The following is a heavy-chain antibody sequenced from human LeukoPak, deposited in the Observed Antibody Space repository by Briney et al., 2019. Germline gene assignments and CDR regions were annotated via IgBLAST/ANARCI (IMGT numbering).Heavy chain of an antibody. CDR2: INHSGST. CDR3: ARHFLSAAAGLWFDP. J-gene: IGHJ5*02. Sequence: GSLRLSCAASGFTFNRYNMNWVRRAPGKGLEWIGEINHSGSTNYNPSLKSRVTISVDTSKNQFSLKLSSVTAADTAVYCCARHFLSAAAGLWFDPWGQGTLVTVSS. D-gene: IGHD6-13*01. V-gene: IGHV4-34*01. CDR1: GFTFNRYN.